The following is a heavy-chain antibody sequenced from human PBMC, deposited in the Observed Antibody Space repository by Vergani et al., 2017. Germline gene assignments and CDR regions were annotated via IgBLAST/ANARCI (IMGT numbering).Heavy chain of an antibody. CDR2: IYYSGST. Sequence: QVQLQESGPGLVKPSETLSLTCTVSGGSISSYYWSWIRQPPGKGLEWIGYIYYSGSTNYNPSLKRRVTISVDTSKNQFSLKRSSVTAADTAVYYCARGQDSYGISYYFDYWGQGTLVTVSS. J-gene: IGHJ4*02. CDR1: GGSISSYY. V-gene: IGHV4-59*01. D-gene: IGHD5-18*01. CDR3: ARGQDSYGISYYFDY.